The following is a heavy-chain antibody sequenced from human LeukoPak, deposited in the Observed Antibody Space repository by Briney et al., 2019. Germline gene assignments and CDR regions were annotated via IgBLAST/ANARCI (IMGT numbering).Heavy chain of an antibody. J-gene: IGHJ5*02. CDR2: ICYSGST. V-gene: IGHV4-39*01. D-gene: IGHD5-24*01. CDR1: GGSLSSSTYC. Sequence: SETLSLTCTVSGGSLSSSTYCWGWIRQPPGKGLEWIGSICYSGSTFYNPSLKSRVTLSEDTSKNQFSLKLSSVTAADTAVYYCARSENYIPEDCFDPWGQGTLVTVSS. CDR3: ARSENYIPEDCFDP.